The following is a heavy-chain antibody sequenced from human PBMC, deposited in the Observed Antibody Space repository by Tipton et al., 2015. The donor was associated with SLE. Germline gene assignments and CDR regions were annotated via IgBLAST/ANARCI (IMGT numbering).Heavy chain of an antibody. CDR1: GGSFSGYY. V-gene: IGHV4-34*01. CDR2: INHSGST. J-gene: IGHJ6*03. CDR3: ARAKGVDFWSGYGDYYYYYMDV. Sequence: TLSLTCAVYGGSFSGYYWSWIRQPPGKGLEWIGEINHSGSTNYNPSLKSRVTISVDTSKNQFSLKLSSVTAADTAVYYCARAKGVDFWSGYGDYYYYYMDVWGKGTTVTVS. D-gene: IGHD3-3*01.